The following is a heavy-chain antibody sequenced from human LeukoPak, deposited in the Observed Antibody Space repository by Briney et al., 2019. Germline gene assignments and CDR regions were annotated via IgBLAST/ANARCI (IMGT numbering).Heavy chain of an antibody. Sequence: KSSETLSLTCTVSGGSISSGGYYWSWIRQHPGKGLEWIGYIYYSGSSNYNPSLKSRVTISVDTSKNQFSLKLSSVTAADTAVYYCAREIRAHSVRGVIITHWFDPWGQGTLVTVSS. D-gene: IGHD3-10*01. J-gene: IGHJ5*02. CDR3: AREIRAHSVRGVIITHWFDP. CDR1: GGSISSGGYY. V-gene: IGHV4-31*03. CDR2: IYYSGSS.